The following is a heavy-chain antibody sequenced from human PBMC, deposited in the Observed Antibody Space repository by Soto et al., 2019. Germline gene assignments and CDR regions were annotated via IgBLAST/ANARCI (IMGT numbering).Heavy chain of an antibody. Sequence: SETRSLTCTVSGGSMTRYYWTWIRQPPGKGLEWIGNIHYTGRTNYNPSLKSRVTILLATSTSQFSLKVSPVTAADPAVYSCPRDVTISSTDGPLDPWGQGTLVTVSS. V-gene: IGHV4-59*01. D-gene: IGHD1-1*01. CDR3: PRDVTISSTDGPLDP. J-gene: IGHJ5*02. CDR2: IHYTGRT. CDR1: GGSMTRYY.